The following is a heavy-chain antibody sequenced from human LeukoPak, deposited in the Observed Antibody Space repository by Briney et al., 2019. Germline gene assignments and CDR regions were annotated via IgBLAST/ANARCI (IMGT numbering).Heavy chain of an antibody. CDR1: GFTFSSYW. D-gene: IGHD3-3*01. CDR3: ARGETYYDFWSGPVPNWFDP. Sequence: GGSLRLSCAASGFTFSSYWMHWVRQAPGKGLVWVSRINSDGSSTSYADSVKGRFTISRDNAKNTLYLQMNSLRAEDTAVYYCARGETYYDFWSGPVPNWFDPWGQGTLVTVSS. J-gene: IGHJ5*02. V-gene: IGHV3-74*01. CDR2: INSDGSST.